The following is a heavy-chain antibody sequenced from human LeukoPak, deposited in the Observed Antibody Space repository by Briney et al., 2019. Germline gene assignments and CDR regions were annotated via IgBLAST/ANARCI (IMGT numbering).Heavy chain of an antibody. CDR2: ISSSGSTM. CDR3: AAGTGCDY. D-gene: IGHD6-13*01. V-gene: IGHV3-48*03. Sequence: GGSLRLSCAASGFTFSNYEMNWVRQAPGKGLEWVSYISSSGSTMFYADSVKGRFTISRDNAKNSLFLQMNSLRAEDTAVYYCAAGTGCDYWGQGTLVTVSS. CDR1: GFTFSNYE. J-gene: IGHJ4*02.